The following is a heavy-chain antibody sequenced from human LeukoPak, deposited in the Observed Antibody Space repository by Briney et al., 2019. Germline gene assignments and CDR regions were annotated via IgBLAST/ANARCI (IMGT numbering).Heavy chain of an antibody. J-gene: IGHJ4*02. CDR2: IYYSGST. CDR3: ARLLAGCPGGRCRAHFDY. Sequence: SETLSLTCTVSGYSISSGYYWGWIRQPPGKGLEWIGSIYYSGSTYYNPSLKSRVTISVDTSKNQFSLNLSSVTAADTAAYHCARLLAGCPGGRCRAHFDYWGQGTLVTVSS. CDR1: GYSISSGYY. V-gene: IGHV4-38-2*02. D-gene: IGHD2-15*01.